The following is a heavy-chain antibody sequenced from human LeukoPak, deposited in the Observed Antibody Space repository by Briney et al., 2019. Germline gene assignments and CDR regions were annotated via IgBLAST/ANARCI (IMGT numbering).Heavy chain of an antibody. CDR3: ARGQWELSYFDY. V-gene: IGHV3-21*01. Sequence: GGSLRLSCAASGFTFSSYSMNWVRQAPGKGLEWVSSISSSSYIYYADSVKGRFTISRDNAKNSLYPQMNSLRAEDTAVYYCARGQWELSYFDYWGQGTLVTVSS. J-gene: IGHJ4*02. D-gene: IGHD1-26*01. CDR1: GFTFSSYS. CDR2: ISSSSYI.